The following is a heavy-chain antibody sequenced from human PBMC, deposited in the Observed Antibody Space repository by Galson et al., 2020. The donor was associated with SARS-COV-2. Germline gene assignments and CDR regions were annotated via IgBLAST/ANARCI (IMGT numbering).Heavy chain of an antibody. J-gene: IGHJ4*02. CDR3: GRTYSGSYSASYDY. Sequence: GSLRLSCAASGFTFSSYAMHWVRQAPGKGLEWVAVISYEGSNKYYADSVKGRFTISRDNSKNTLYLQMNSLRAEDTDVYYCGRTYSGSYSASYDYGGQRTLVTVSS. V-gene: IGHV3-30-3*01. CDR2: ISYEGSNK. D-gene: IGHD1-26*01. CDR1: GFTFSSYA.